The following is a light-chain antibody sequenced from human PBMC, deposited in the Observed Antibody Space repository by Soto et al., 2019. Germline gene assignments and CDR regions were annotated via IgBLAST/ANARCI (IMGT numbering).Light chain of an antibody. J-gene: IGKJ1*01. Sequence: EIVMTQSPATLSVSPGERATLSCRASQSVGANLAWYQQKPGQAPRLLIYGSSTRAAGISPRFSGGGSGTEFTLTISSLQSEDFGVSYCKQYTYWPRTFGQGTKVGIK. CDR1: QSVGAN. CDR2: GSS. CDR3: KQYTYWPRT. V-gene: IGKV3-15*01.